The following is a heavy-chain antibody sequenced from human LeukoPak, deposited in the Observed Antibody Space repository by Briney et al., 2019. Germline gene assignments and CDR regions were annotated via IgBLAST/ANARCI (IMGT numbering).Heavy chain of an antibody. CDR3: ARDTGTARLSYYYYGMDV. Sequence: GASVKVSCKASGGTFSSYAISWVRQAPGQGLEWMGGIIPIFGTANYAQKFQGRVTITADESTSTAYMELSSLRSEDTAVYYCARDTGTARLSYYYYGMDVWGQGTTVTVSS. V-gene: IGHV1-69*13. CDR2: IIPIFGTA. CDR1: GGTFSSYA. J-gene: IGHJ6*02. D-gene: IGHD6-6*01.